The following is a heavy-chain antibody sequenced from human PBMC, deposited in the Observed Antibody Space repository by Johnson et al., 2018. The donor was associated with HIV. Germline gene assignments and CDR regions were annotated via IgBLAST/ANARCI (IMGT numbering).Heavy chain of an antibody. CDR3: ARDWEKNSSGFCPTVMGI. J-gene: IGHJ3*02. D-gene: IGHD6-19*01. CDR2: ISYDGSNK. CDR1: GFTFSSYA. Sequence: QVQLVESGGGVVQPGRSLRLSCAASGFTFSSYAMHWVRQAPGKGLEWVAVISYDGSNKYYADSVKGRFTISRDNSKNTVFLQMGSLRVEDTAVYYCARDWEKNSSGFCPTVMGIWGQGTRVTVSS. V-gene: IGHV3-30-3*01.